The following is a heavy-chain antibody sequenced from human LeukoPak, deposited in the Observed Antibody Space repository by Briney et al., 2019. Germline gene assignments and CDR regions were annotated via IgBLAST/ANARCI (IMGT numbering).Heavy chain of an antibody. Sequence: GGSLRLSCAASRFTVSGTHMSWVRQAPGKGLEWVSAMYTGGTTYYPDSVKGRFTISRDNSKNTLYLHMNSLRAEDTAVYYCAKDEVTSGGGLASWGQGTLVTVSS. CDR2: MYTGGTT. CDR3: AKDEVTSGGGLAS. J-gene: IGHJ4*02. V-gene: IGHV3-53*01. CDR1: RFTVSGTH. D-gene: IGHD2-21*02.